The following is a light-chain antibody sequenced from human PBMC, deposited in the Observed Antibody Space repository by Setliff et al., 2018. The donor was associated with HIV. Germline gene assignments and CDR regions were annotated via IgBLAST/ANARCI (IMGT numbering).Light chain of an antibody. CDR1: TSDVGSYNY. J-gene: IGLJ2*01. CDR3: SSYTSSSTVV. CDR2: DVT. V-gene: IGLV2-14*01. Sequence: QSALTQPASVSGSPGQSITISCTGTTSDVGSYNYVSWYQQHPGKAPKLMIYDVTKRPSGVPDRFSGSKSGNTASLTISGLQAEDEADYYCSSYTSSSTVVFGGGTK.